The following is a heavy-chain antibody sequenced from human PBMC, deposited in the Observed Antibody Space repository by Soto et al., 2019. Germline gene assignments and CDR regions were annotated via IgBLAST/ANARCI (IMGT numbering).Heavy chain of an antibody. CDR2: IYYSGST. Sequence: SETLSLTCTVSGGSISSYYWSWIRQPPGKGLEWIGYIYYSGSTNYNPSLKSRGTISVDTSKNQFSLKLSSVTAADTAVYYCARELFGRSVWFDPWGQGTLVTVS. V-gene: IGHV4-59*01. CDR3: ARELFGRSVWFDP. D-gene: IGHD3-10*01. J-gene: IGHJ5*02. CDR1: GGSISSYY.